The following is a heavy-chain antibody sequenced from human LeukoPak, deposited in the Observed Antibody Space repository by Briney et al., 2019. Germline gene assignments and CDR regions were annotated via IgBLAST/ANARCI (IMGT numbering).Heavy chain of an antibody. D-gene: IGHD1-14*01. CDR3: ATDVTGGAISF. CDR1: GFTFSTYA. J-gene: IGHJ4*02. CDR2: ITSSGGST. Sequence: GGSLRLSCAASGFTFSTYAMSWVRQAPGKGLEWVSIITSSGGSTNYADSVKGRFTISRDNSKNTLYLQMNSLKPDDTAIYYCATDVTGGAISFWGQGALVTVSS. V-gene: IGHV3-23*01.